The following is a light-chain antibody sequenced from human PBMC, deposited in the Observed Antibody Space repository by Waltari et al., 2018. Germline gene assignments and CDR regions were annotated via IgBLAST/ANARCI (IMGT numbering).Light chain of an antibody. CDR3: YSSDSTGLRV. CDR2: EDT. V-gene: IGLV3-10*01. Sequence: SYELTQPPSVSVSPGQTARITCSGHELPRKYAYWFQQKSGQAPRLVIFEDTKRPSGIPERFSGSSSGTWATLTITGAQVDDEADYYCYSSDSTGLRVFGGGTTVVVL. J-gene: IGLJ1*01. CDR1: ELPRKY.